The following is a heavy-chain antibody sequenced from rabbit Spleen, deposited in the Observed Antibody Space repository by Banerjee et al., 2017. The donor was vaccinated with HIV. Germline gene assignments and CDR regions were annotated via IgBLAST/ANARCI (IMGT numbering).Heavy chain of an antibody. CDR2: MDIGSSGFS. J-gene: IGHJ4*01. CDR3: ARDSSGYYLNL. CDR1: GVSFSSDNY. V-gene: IGHV1S40*01. Sequence: QSLEESGGDLVKPGASLTLTCTASGVSFSSDNYICWVRQAPGKGLEWIACMDIGSSGFSYFASWAKGRFTISKTSSTVTLQMTSLTAADTATYFCARDSSGYYLNLWGPGTLVTVS. D-gene: IGHD1-1*01.